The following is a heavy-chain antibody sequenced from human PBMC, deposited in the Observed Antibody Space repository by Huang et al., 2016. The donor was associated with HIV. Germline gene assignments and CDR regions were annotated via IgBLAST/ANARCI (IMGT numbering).Heavy chain of an antibody. V-gene: IGHV4-39*01. D-gene: IGHD2-2*01. J-gene: IGHJ5*02. CDR2: IHHSGTA. CDR3: ARQGGDCTSISCYLSWFDP. Sequence: QLQLQESGPGLVKPSQNLSLTCTVFGGSVSSRNYYWGWCRQTPGMGLEWIGSIHHSGTADYNRSLKSRVSMIVDKSKNQFSLEVTSATAADSAIYYCARQGGDCTSISCYLSWFDPWGQGTLVTVSS. CDR1: GGSVSSRNYY.